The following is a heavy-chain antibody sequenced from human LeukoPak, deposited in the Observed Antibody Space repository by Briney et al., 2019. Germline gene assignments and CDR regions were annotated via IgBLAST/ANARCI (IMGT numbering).Heavy chain of an antibody. V-gene: IGHV3-7*01. CDR1: GFTFSSYW. D-gene: IGHD2-15*01. CDR2: INQDGSEK. Sequence: GGSLRLSCAASGFTFSSYWMSWVRQAPGKGLEWVANINQDGSEKYYVDSVKGRFTISRDNAKNSLYLQMNSLRAEDTAVYYCARESCSGGSCYHNWFDPWGQETLVSVSS. J-gene: IGHJ5*02. CDR3: ARESCSGGSCYHNWFDP.